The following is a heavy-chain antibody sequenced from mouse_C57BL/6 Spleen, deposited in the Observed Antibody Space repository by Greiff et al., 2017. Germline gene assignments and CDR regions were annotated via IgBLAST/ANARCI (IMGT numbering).Heavy chain of an antibody. D-gene: IGHD1-1*01. Sequence: QVQLKQSGAELMKPGASVKLSCKATGYTFTGYWIEWVKQRPGNGLEWIGEILPGSGSTNYNEKFKGKATFTSDTSSNTAYMQLSSLTTEDSAIYYCARLEDYGSSYKGAMDYWGQGTSVTVSS. CDR3: ARLEDYGSSYKGAMDY. CDR2: ILPGSGST. V-gene: IGHV1-9*01. J-gene: IGHJ4*01. CDR1: GYTFTGYW.